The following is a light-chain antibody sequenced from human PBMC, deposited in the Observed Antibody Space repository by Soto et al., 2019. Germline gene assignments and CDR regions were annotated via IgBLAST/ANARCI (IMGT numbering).Light chain of an antibody. J-gene: IGKJ4*01. CDR1: QSVLFSSNNKNY. CDR2: WAS. CDR3: QQYYSTPSPT. V-gene: IGKV4-1*01. Sequence: DIVMTQSPDSLAVSLGERATINCKSSQSVLFSSNNKNYLAWYQQKPGQPPKLLIYWASTRESGVPDRFSGSGSGTDFTLTISSLQAEDAAVYHCQQYYSTPSPTFGGGTKMEIK.